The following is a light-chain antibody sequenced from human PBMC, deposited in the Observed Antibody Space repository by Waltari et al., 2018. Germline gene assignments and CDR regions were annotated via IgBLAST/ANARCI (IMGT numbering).Light chain of an antibody. J-gene: IGLJ1*01. CDR2: AVN. CDR1: SRDVGSYNL. Sequence: QSALTQPASVSGSPGQSITISCTGTSRDVGSYNLVSWYQQHPGKAPKLMIYAVNERPSGVSNRFSGSKSGNTASLTISGLQAEDEADYYCCSYAGSSTYVFGAGTKVTVL. V-gene: IGLV2-23*02. CDR3: CSYAGSSTYV.